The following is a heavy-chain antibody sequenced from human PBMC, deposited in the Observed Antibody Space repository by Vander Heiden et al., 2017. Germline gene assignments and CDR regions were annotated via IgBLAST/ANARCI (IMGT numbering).Heavy chain of an antibody. Sequence: EVQLLESGGGLVQPGGSLRLPCAASGFTFSNYGMNWVRQTPGKGLEWVSSINGSGVNTYYADSVKGRFTISRDNSKNTVFLLMSSLRGEDTAEYYCAKEKGFRGAFDVWGQGTMVAVSS. CDR2: INGSGVNT. V-gene: IGHV3-23*01. J-gene: IGHJ3*01. CDR3: AKEKGFRGAFDV. CDR1: GFTFSNYG. D-gene: IGHD2-21*01.